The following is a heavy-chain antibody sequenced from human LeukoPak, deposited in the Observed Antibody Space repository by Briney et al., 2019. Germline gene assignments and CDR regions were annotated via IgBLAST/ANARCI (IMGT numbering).Heavy chain of an antibody. Sequence: SETLSLTCTVSGGSVSSGSYYWSWIRQPPGKGLEWIGYIYYSGSTNYNPSLKSRVTISVDTSKNQFSLKLSSVTAADTAVYYCARGTASRSARADIWGQGTMVTISS. V-gene: IGHV4-61*01. CDR1: GGSVSSGSYY. D-gene: IGHD3-10*01. J-gene: IGHJ3*02. CDR3: ARGTASRSARADI. CDR2: IYYSGST.